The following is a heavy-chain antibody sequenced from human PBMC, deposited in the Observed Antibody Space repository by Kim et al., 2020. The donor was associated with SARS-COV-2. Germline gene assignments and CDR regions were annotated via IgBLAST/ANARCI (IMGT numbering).Heavy chain of an antibody. CDR2: ISGSDDST. V-gene: IGHV3-23*01. D-gene: IGHD6-13*01. CDR1: GFTFSTYA. Sequence: GGSLRLSCAASGFTFSTYAMSWVRQAPGKGLEWVSAISGSDDSTYYAASVEGRFTISRDNSKNALYLQMNSLRPEDTAVYYCARARYSSSWYDAYWGQGTLVTVSS. J-gene: IGHJ4*02. CDR3: ARARYSSSWYDAY.